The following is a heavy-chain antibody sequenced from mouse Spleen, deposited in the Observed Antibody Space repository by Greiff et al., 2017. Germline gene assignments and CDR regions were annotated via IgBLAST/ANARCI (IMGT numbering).Heavy chain of an antibody. J-gene: IGHJ3*01. Sequence: QVTLKVSGPGILQPSQTLSLTCSFSGFSLSTSGMGVGWIRPPSGKGLEWLAHIWWDDDKRYNPPLKGRLTMSKDTSSNQVFLKIASVETADTATYYCARMDYDGWAYWGQGTLVTVSA. CDR3: ARMDYDGWAY. CDR2: IWWDDDK. V-gene: IGHV8-8*01. CDR1: GFSLSTSGMG. D-gene: IGHD2-3*01.